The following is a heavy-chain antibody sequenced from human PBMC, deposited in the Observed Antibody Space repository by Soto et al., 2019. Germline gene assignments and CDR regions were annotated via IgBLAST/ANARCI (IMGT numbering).Heavy chain of an antibody. Sequence: ASVKVSCKASGYTFTSHEMYWVRQAPGQGLEWMGIISPSDGSTTYAQKFQGRVTMTRDTSTSTVYMELSSLRSEDTAVYYCARDRRDGYNTFDYWGQGTLVTVSS. CDR3: ARDRRDGYNTFDY. J-gene: IGHJ4*02. CDR2: ISPSDGST. CDR1: GYTFTSHE. D-gene: IGHD5-12*01. V-gene: IGHV1-46*01.